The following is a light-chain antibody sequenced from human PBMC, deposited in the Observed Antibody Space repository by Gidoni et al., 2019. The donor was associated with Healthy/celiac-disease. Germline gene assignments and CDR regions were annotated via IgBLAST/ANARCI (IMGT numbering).Light chain of an antibody. CDR1: QSISSH. CDR3: QQSYSTPRT. J-gene: IGKJ1*01. V-gene: IGKV1-39*01. CDR2: AAS. Sequence: DLQMTQSPSSLSASVGDRVTITCRASQSISSHLNWSQQKPGRAPKLLIYAASSLQMGVPSRFSGSGSGTDFTLTISSLQPEDFATYYCQQSYSTPRTFGQGTKVENK.